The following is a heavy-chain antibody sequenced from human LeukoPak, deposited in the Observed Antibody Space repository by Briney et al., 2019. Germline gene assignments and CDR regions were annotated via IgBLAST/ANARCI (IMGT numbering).Heavy chain of an antibody. D-gene: IGHD6-6*01. V-gene: IGHV1-18*01. Sequence: ASVKVSCKASGYTFTSYGISWVRQAPGQGLEWMGWISAYNGNTNYAQKLQGRVTMTTDTSTSTAYMELRSLRSDDTAMYYCARDDASSSPGAFDIWGQGTMITVSS. J-gene: IGHJ3*02. CDR2: ISAYNGNT. CDR3: ARDDASSSPGAFDI. CDR1: GYTFTSYG.